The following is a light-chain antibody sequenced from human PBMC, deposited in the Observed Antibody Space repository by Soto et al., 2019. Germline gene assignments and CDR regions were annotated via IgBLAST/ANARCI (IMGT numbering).Light chain of an antibody. CDR2: VVS. CDR1: SSDVGGYNY. Sequence: QSVLAQPTSVSGSPGQSIAISCTGTSSDVGGYNYVSWHQQHPGKAPKVLISVVSNRPSGVSHRFSGSKSGNTASLTISGLQAEDEADYYCSSYRSGGTFVFGSGTKLTVL. CDR3: SSYRSGGTFV. V-gene: IGLV2-14*01. J-gene: IGLJ1*01.